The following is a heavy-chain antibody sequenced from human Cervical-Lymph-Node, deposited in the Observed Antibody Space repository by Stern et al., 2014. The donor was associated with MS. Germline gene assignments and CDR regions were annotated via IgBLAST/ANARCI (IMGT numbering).Heavy chain of an antibody. CDR2: FDPEDGEP. V-gene: IGHV1-24*01. D-gene: IGHD3-16*01. CDR3: ARDGGGE. CDR1: GHSLSELS. Sequence: QDQLVQSGAEVKKPGASAKVSCKVSGHSLSELSTHWVRQAPGKGLEWMGGFDPEDGEPIYAQKFQGRLTMTEDTSTDTAYMELSSLRPEDTAVYYCARDGGGEWGQGTLVTVSS. J-gene: IGHJ4*02.